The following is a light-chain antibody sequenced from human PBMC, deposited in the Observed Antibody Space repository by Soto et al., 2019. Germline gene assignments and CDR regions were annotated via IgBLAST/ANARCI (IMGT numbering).Light chain of an antibody. CDR1: QSIISY. CDR2: AAS. V-gene: IGKV1-39*01. CDR3: QKYNTAPYT. J-gene: IGKJ5*01. Sequence: DIQMTQSPSSLSASVRDRVTIACRSSQSIISYLNWYQQKPGKAPKLLIYAASSLESGVPSRFSGSGSGTEFTLTISSLQPEDAATYYCQKYNTAPYTFGQGTRLEIK.